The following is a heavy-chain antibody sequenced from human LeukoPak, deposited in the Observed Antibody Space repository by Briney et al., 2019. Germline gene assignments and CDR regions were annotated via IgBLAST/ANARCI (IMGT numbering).Heavy chain of an antibody. J-gene: IGHJ4*02. CDR3: AKAGSGHYYDY. V-gene: IGHV3-23*01. CDR2: ISASGGST. CDR1: GFTFSSSA. Sequence: GGSLRLSCAASGFTFSSSAMSWVRQVPGKGLEWVSGISASGGSTSYADSVRGRFTISRDNSKNTLYLQMNSLRADDTAVYYCAKAGSGHYYDYWGQGTLVTVSS. D-gene: IGHD3-22*01.